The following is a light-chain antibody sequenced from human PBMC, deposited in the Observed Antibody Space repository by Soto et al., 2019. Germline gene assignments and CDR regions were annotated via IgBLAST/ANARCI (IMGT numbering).Light chain of an antibody. CDR3: QQANRFPHT. V-gene: IGKV1D-12*01. Sequence: DIQMTQSPSSVSASLGDRVTVTCRASQGISSWLVWYQQKPGKAPNLLIYAASRLQIGVPSRFSGSGSGTDFTLTISRLQPEDFATYYRQQANRFPHTFGGGTQVEIK. CDR2: AAS. CDR1: QGISSW. J-gene: IGKJ4*01.